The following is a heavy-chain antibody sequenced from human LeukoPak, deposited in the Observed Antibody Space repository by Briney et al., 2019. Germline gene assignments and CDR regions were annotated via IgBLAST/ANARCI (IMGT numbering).Heavy chain of an antibody. D-gene: IGHD5-24*01. J-gene: IGHJ5*02. CDR3: ARASDPWLQLT. CDR2: INWNGGST. Sequence: GGSLRLSCAASGFTFDDYGMSWVRQAPGKGLEWVSGINWNGGSTGYADSVKGRFTISRDNAKNSLYLQMNSLRAKDTALYYCARASDPWLQLTWGQGTLVTVSS. V-gene: IGHV3-20*04. CDR1: GFTFDDYG.